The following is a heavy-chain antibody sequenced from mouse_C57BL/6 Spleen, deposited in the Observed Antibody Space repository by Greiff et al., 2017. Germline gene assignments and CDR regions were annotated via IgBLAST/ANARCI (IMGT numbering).Heavy chain of an antibody. CDR1: GYTFTDYY. V-gene: IGHV1-26*01. Sequence: EVQLQQSGPELVKPGASVKISCKASGYTFTDYYMNWVKQSHGKSLEWIGDINPNNGGTSYNQKFKGTATLNVDKSSSTAYMELRSLTSEDSAVDVCARWDYGSSYSYGGQGTLVTVSA. CDR3: ARWDYGSSYSY. CDR2: INPNNGGT. J-gene: IGHJ3*01. D-gene: IGHD1-1*01.